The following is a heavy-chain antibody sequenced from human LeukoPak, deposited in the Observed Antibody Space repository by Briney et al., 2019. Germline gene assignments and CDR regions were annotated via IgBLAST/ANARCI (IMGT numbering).Heavy chain of an antibody. CDR2: ISYDGSKK. V-gene: IGHV3-30*18. CDR1: GFTFSSYG. D-gene: IGHD4-17*01. Sequence: GGSLRLSCAASGFTFSSYGMHWVRQAPGKGLEWVAVISYDGSKKYYADSVKGRFTISRDNSKNTLYLQMNSLRAEDTAVYYCAKDAVSPHYGDSYYYGMDVWGQGTTVTVSS. CDR3: AKDAVSPHYGDSYYYGMDV. J-gene: IGHJ6*02.